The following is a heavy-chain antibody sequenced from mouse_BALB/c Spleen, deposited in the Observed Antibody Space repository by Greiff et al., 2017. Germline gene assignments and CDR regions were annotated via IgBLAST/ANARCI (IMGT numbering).Heavy chain of an antibody. J-gene: IGHJ3*01. Sequence: VKLQESGAELAKPGASVKMSCKASGYTFTSYWMHWVKQRPGQGLEWIGYINPSTGYTEYNQKFKDKATLTADKSSSTAYMQLSSLTSEDSAVYYCAREFYYGYDGFAYWGQGTLVTVSA. CDR3: AREFYYGYDGFAY. CDR2: INPSTGYT. D-gene: IGHD2-2*01. V-gene: IGHV1-7*01. CDR1: GYTFTSYW.